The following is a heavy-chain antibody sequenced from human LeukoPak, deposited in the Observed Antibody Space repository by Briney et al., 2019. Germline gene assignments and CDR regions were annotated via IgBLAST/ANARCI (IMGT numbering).Heavy chain of an antibody. CDR2: ISGSGGST. Sequence: GGSLRLSCAASGFTFSSYAMNWVRQAPGKGLEWVSAISGSGGSTYYADSVKGRFTISRDNSKNSLYLQMNSLRAEDTAVYYCASGGYYGSGSYSIDYWGQGTLVTVSS. CDR1: GFTFSSYA. CDR3: ASGGYYGSGSYSIDY. D-gene: IGHD3-10*01. J-gene: IGHJ4*02. V-gene: IGHV3-23*01.